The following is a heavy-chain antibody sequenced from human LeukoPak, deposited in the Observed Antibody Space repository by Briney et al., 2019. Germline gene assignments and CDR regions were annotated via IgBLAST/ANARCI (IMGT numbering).Heavy chain of an antibody. CDR3: ATRSNVLLWFGELLYDY. Sequence: TGGSLRLSCAASGFTFSSYAMSWVRQAPGKGLEWVSAISGSGGSTYYADSVKGRFTISRDNSKNTLYLQMNSLRAEDTAVYYCATRSNVLLWFGELLYDYWGQGTLVTVSS. J-gene: IGHJ4*02. D-gene: IGHD3-10*01. V-gene: IGHV3-23*01. CDR1: GFTFSSYA. CDR2: ISGSGGST.